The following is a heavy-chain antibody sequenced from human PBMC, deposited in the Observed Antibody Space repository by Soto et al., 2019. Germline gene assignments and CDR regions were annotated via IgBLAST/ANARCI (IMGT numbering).Heavy chain of an antibody. CDR2: IYYSGST. CDR3: ARVGVVNWFNP. Sequence: SETLSLTCTVSGGSISSGGYYWSWIRQHPGKGLEWIGYIYYSGSTYYNPSLKSRVTISVDTSKNQFSLKLSSVTAADTAVYYCARVGVVNWFNPWGQGTLVTVSS. CDR1: GGSISSGGYY. J-gene: IGHJ5*02. D-gene: IGHD3-3*01. V-gene: IGHV4-31*03.